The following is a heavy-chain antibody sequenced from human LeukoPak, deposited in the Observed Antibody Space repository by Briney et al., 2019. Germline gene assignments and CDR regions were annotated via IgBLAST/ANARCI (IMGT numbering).Heavy chain of an antibody. J-gene: IGHJ6*03. V-gene: IGHV4-31*03. D-gene: IGHD4-17*01. Sequence: SQTLSLTCTVSGGSISSGGYYWSWIRQHPGKGLEWIGYIYYSGSTYYNPSLKSRVTISVDTSKNQFSLKLSSVTAADTAVYYCARALLRDYYYTDVWGKGTTVTVSS. CDR2: IYYSGST. CDR3: ARALLRDYYYTDV. CDR1: GGSISSGGYY.